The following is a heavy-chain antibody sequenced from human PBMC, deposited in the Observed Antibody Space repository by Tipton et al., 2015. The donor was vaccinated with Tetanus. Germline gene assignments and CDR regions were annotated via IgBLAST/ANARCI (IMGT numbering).Heavy chain of an antibody. V-gene: IGHV1-18*01. CDR3: ARGGGLGPHEYLEH. Sequence: QVQLVQSGAEVKKPGASVKVSCKASGYTFKHYGVNWVRQAPGQGLGWMGWISPFNENVNYAEKFRGRLTMTTDRSTATVYMDLRGLKSDDTAIYYCARGGGLGPHEYLEHWGQGTLVTVS. J-gene: IGHJ5*02. CDR1: GYTFKHYG. D-gene: IGHD3/OR15-3a*01. CDR2: ISPFNENV.